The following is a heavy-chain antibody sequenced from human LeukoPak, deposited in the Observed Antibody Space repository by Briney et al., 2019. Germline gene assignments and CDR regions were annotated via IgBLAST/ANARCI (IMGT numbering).Heavy chain of an antibody. J-gene: IGHJ6*02. CDR2: INPNSGDT. Sequence: ASVKVSCKSSGYTFTGSFLHWVRPAPGQGLEWMGRINPNSGDTNYAQKFQGRVTMTRDTSITTAYIELTRLRSDDTAIYYCATDSGICSSSVCFSSDHNALDVWGQGTAITVS. D-gene: IGHD2-8*01. V-gene: IGHV1-2*02. CDR3: ATDSGICSSSVCFSSDHNALDV. CDR1: GYTFTGSF.